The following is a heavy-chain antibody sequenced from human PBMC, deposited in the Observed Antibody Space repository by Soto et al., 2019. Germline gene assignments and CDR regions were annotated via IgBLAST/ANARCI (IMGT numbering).Heavy chain of an antibody. Sequence: ASETLSLTCTASGGSISSGGYYWSWIRQHPGKGLEWIGYIYYSGSTYYNPSLKSRVTISVDTSKNQFSLKLSSVTAADTAVYYCARGPTYYDFWSGYYSRGTDAFDIWGQGTMVTVSS. V-gene: IGHV4-31*03. J-gene: IGHJ3*02. CDR2: IYYSGST. D-gene: IGHD3-3*01. CDR1: GGSISSGGYY. CDR3: ARGPTYYDFWSGYYSRGTDAFDI.